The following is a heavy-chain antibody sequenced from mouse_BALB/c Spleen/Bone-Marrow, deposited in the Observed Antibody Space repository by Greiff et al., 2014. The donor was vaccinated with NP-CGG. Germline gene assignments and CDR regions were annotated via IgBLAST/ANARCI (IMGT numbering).Heavy chain of an antibody. D-gene: IGHD3-2*01. CDR1: GYTFTNYW. CDR2: IYPGGGYT. Sequence: QVQLQQPGAELVRPGTSVKMSCKAAGYTFTNYWIGWIKQRLGHGLEWIGDIYPGGGYTNYNEKFQGKATLTADTSSSTAYMQLSSLTSEDSAIFYCAIRGDISGYRFAYWGQGTLVTVSA. V-gene: IGHV1-63*02. CDR3: AIRGDISGYRFAY. J-gene: IGHJ3*01.